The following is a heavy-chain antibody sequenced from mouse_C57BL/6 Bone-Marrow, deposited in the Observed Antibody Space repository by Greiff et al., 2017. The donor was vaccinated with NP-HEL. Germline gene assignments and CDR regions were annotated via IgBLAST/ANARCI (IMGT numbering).Heavy chain of an antibody. CDR2: IYPGDGDT. J-gene: IGHJ4*01. V-gene: IGHV1-82*01. CDR3: ATDYAMDY. Sequence: QVQLQQSGPELVKPGASVKISCKASGYAFNSSWMNWVKQRPGKGLEWIGRIYPGDGDTNYNGKFKGKATLTADKSSSTAYMQLSSLTSEDSAVYFCATDYAMDYWGQGTSVTVSS. CDR1: GYAFNSSW.